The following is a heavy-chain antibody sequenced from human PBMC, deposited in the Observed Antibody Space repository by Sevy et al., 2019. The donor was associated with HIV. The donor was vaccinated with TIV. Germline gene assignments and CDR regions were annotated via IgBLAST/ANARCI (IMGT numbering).Heavy chain of an antibody. D-gene: IGHD6-6*01. CDR1: GFTFSSYS. V-gene: IGHV3-21*01. CDR2: ISSSSYI. CDR3: ARDILSSSGGYYFDY. J-gene: IGHJ4*02. Sequence: GESLKISCAASGFTFSSYSMNWVRQAPGKGLEWVSSISSSSYIYYADSVKGRFTISRDNAKNSLYLQMNSLRAEDTAVYYCARDILSSSGGYYFDYWGQGTLVTVSS.